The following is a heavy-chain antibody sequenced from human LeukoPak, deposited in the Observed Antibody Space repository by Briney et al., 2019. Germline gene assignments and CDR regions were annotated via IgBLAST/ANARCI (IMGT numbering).Heavy chain of an antibody. Sequence: PGGSLRLSCAASGFTFNTYTMNWVRQVPGRGPEWVANVNRDGSETYYLDSVKGRFTISKDNAKNSLYLQMNSLRAEDTALYHCARNNGMDVWGQGTTVIVSS. CDR2: VNRDGSET. CDR3: ARNNGMDV. CDR1: GFTFNTYT. V-gene: IGHV3-7*03. J-gene: IGHJ6*02.